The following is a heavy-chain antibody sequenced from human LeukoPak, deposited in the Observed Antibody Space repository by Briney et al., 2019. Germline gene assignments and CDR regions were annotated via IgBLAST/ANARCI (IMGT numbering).Heavy chain of an antibody. CDR3: ARRFIITGRNDVDY. J-gene: IGHJ4*02. CDR2: INDSGST. V-gene: IGHV4-34*01. Sequence: PSETLSLTCGVYGGSLSGAYWTWIRQPPGKGLEWIGEINDSGSTNYKTSLKSRVTISLDTSRKQFSLKLTSVTAADTAVYYCARRFIITGRNDVDYWGQGTLVTVSS. CDR1: GGSLSGAY. D-gene: IGHD1-20*01.